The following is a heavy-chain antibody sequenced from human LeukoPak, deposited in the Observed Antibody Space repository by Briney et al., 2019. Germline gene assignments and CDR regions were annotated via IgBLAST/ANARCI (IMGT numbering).Heavy chain of an antibody. D-gene: IGHD6-13*01. CDR3: ARWTSSSWYRFDY. CDR1: GGSISSNY. J-gene: IGHJ4*02. Sequence: SKTLSLTCTVSGGSISSNYWCWIPQPAGKGLEWMGRIYTSGSTSYNPSLESRVTMSVDTSKNQFSLNLRSVTAADTAVYYCARWTSSSWYRFDYWGQGTLVTVSS. CDR2: IYTSGST. V-gene: IGHV4-4*07.